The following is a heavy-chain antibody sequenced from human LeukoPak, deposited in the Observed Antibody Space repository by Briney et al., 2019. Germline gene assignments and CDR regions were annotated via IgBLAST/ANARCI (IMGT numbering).Heavy chain of an antibody. CDR1: GFTFSSYW. V-gene: IGHV3-74*01. Sequence: GGSLRLSCAASGFTFSSYWMHWVRQTPGKGLVWVSRIKSDGSITTYADSVKGRFTISRDNAKNTLYLQMNSLRAEDTAVYYCARDHYSSAWYWGQGTLVTVSS. D-gene: IGHD6-19*01. J-gene: IGHJ4*02. CDR3: ARDHYSSAWY. CDR2: IKSDGSIT.